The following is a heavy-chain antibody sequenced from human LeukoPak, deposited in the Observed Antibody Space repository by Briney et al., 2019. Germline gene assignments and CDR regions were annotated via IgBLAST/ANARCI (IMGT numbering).Heavy chain of an antibody. CDR1: GFSFSSYW. Sequence: GGSLRLSCAASGFSFSSYWMSWVRQAPGKGLEWVASIKQDGSEKYYVDSVKGRFTISRDNAKNSLYLQMNSLRVEDTAVYYCARDSGRGGSSFWGQGTLVTVSS. V-gene: IGHV3-7*01. J-gene: IGHJ4*02. CDR3: ARDSGRGGSSF. D-gene: IGHD1-1*01. CDR2: IKQDGSEK.